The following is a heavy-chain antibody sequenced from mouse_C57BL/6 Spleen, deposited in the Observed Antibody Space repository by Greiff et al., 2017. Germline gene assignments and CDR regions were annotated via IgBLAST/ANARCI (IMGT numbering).Heavy chain of an antibody. V-gene: IGHV1-7*01. CDR1: GYTFTSYW. J-gene: IGHJ2*01. D-gene: IGHD1-1*01. CDR3: ARSWVTTVVADY. Sequence: QVQLKESGAELAKPGASVKLSCKASGYTFTSYWMHWVKQRPGQGLEWIGYINPISGYTKYNQKFKDKATLTADKSSSTAYMQLSSLTYEDSAVYYCARSWVTTVVADYWGQGTTLTVSS. CDR2: INPISGYT.